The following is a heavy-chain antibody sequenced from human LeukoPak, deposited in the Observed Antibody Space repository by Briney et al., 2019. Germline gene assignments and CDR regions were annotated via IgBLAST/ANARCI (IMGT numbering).Heavy chain of an antibody. CDR2: ISGSGGST. CDR3: AKGLYYDKYYFDY. CDR1: GFTVSSNY. J-gene: IGHJ4*02. D-gene: IGHD3-3*01. V-gene: IGHV3-23*01. Sequence: GGSLRLSCAASGFTVSSNYMSWVRQAPGKGLEWVSAISGSGGSTYYADSVKGRFTISRDNSKNTLYLQMNSLRAEDTAVYYCAKGLYYDKYYFDYWGQGTLVTVSS.